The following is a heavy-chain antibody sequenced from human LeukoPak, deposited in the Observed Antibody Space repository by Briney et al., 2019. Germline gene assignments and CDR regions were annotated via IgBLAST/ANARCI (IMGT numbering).Heavy chain of an antibody. V-gene: IGHV1-8*01. D-gene: IGHD6-19*01. CDR1: GYAFAIYD. CDR2: MNPYSGNT. Sequence: ASVKVSFKPAGYAFAIYDIHGERLAPGQGREWMGWMNPYSGNTGYAQKFQGRVTLTSHTSTRTGYMELSGLRFDDTAVYYCAIISAWYQHAGAFDMWGLGTMVRVSS. CDR3: AIISAWYQHAGAFDM. J-gene: IGHJ3*02.